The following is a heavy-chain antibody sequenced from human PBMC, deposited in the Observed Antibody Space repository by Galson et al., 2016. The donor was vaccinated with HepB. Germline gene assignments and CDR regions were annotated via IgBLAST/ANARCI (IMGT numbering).Heavy chain of an antibody. Sequence: SLRLSCAASGFTFSGYTLNWVRQAPGKGLEWVSSIYSGGSTYYADPVKGRFTISRDNSKNTLYLQMNSLRAEDTAVYYCARSGSYYDSSGYYRDPFDYWGQGTLVTVSS. CDR3: ARSGSYYDSSGYYRDPFDY. V-gene: IGHV3-66*01. J-gene: IGHJ4*02. CDR1: GFTFSGYT. CDR2: IYSGGST. D-gene: IGHD3-22*01.